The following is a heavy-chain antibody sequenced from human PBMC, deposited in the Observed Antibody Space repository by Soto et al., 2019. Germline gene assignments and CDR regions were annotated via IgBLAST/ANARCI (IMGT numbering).Heavy chain of an antibody. D-gene: IGHD2-8*02. Sequence: PSETLSLTCTVSGGSISSSSYYWGWIRQPPGKGLEWIGSIYYSGSTYYNPSLKSRVTISVDTSKNQFSLKLSSVTAADTAVYYCSWYCGDMNTYFFDYWGQGTLVTVSS. CDR3: SWYCGDMNTYFFDY. V-gene: IGHV4-39*01. J-gene: IGHJ4*02. CDR1: GGSISSSSYY. CDR2: IYYSGST.